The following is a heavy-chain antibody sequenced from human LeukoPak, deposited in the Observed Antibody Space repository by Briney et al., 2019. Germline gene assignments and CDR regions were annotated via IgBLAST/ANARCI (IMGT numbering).Heavy chain of an antibody. CDR1: GGSISSFF. CDR2: MHYSGDS. J-gene: IGHJ4*02. CDR3: ARDLELERNRWNYFES. V-gene: IGHV4-59*01. Sequence: SETLSLTCTVSGGSISSFFWSWIRQPPGKGLKWIGSMHYSGDSKYNPSLKSRVSLSIDTSKQQFSLRLSSVTAADTAVYYCARDLELERNRWNYFESWGQGTLVTVSS. D-gene: IGHD1-1*01.